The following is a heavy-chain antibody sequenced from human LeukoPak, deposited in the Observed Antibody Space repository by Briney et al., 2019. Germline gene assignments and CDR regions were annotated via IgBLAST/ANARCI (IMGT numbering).Heavy chain of an antibody. CDR3: ARTMVRGLITNY. J-gene: IGHJ4*02. CDR1: GFTFSDYY. Sequence: GGSLRLTCAASGFTFSDYYLSWIRQAPGKGLEWVSYISSSSSYTNYADSVKGRFTISRDNAKNSLYLQMNSLRAEDTAVYYCARTMVRGLITNYWSQGTLVTVSS. D-gene: IGHD3-10*01. CDR2: ISSSSSYT. V-gene: IGHV3-11*03.